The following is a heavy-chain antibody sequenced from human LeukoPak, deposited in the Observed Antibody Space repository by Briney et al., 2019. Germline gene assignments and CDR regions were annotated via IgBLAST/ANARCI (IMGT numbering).Heavy chain of an antibody. Sequence: PGGSLRLSCAASGFTFSSYTMSWVRQAPGKGLEWVSAISGSGGSTYYADSVKGRFTISRDNSKNTLYLQMNSLRAEDTAVYYCATYYDILTGTKYYFDYWGQGTLVTVSS. D-gene: IGHD3-9*01. CDR3: ATYYDILTGTKYYFDY. J-gene: IGHJ4*02. CDR1: GFTFSSYT. V-gene: IGHV3-23*01. CDR2: ISGSGGST.